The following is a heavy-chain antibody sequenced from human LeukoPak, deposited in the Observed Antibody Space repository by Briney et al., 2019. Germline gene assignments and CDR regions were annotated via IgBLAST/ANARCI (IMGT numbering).Heavy chain of an antibody. V-gene: IGHV3-23*01. J-gene: IGHJ4*02. CDR1: GFTFSSYA. D-gene: IGHD3-22*01. CDR2: ISGSGGGT. Sequence: PGGSLRLSCAASGFTFSSYAMSWVRQAPGKGLEWVSAISGSGGGTYYADSVKGRFTISRDNSKNTLYLQMNSLRAEDTAVYYCAKGYGGYYYYYFDYWGQGTLVTVSS. CDR3: AKGYGGYYYYYFDY.